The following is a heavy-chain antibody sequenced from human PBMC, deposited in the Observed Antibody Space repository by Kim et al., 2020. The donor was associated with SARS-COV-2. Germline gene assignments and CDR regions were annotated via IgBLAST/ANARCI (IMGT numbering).Heavy chain of an antibody. CDR1: GGSVSSGSYY. CDR3: ARTTRIAAAFDAFDI. CDR2: IYYSGST. D-gene: IGHD6-13*01. J-gene: IGHJ3*02. Sequence: SETLSLTCTVSGGSVSSGSYYWSWIRQPPGKGLEWIGYIYYSGSTNYNPSLKSRVTISVDTSKNQFSLKLSSVTAADTAVYYCARTTRIAAAFDAFDIWGQGTMVTVSS. V-gene: IGHV4-61*01.